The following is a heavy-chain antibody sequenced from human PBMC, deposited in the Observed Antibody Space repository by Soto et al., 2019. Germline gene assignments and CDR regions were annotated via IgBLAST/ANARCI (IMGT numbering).Heavy chain of an antibody. V-gene: IGHV3-66*01. Sequence: EVQVVESGGGLVQPGGSLRLSCAASGFTVSSNYMSWVRQAPGKGLEWVSVIYSGGSTYYADSVKGRFTISRDNSKNTLYLQMNSLRAEDTAVYYCARESRWEATRGCWGLGTLVTVSS. CDR2: IYSGGST. CDR3: ARESRWEATRGC. D-gene: IGHD1-26*01. CDR1: GFTVSSNY. J-gene: IGHJ4*02.